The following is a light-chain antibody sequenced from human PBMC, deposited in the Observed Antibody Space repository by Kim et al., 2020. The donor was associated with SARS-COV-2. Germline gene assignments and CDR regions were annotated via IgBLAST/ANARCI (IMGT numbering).Light chain of an antibody. Sequence: VMTQSPGILSLSPGDTAALSCRASHSLDDNFLAWFQQKPGQPPRLLLYHVSTRATGVPDRFTGSGSGTDFTLTISRLEADDFAIYYCQQYELSPWTFGQGTKLEI. CDR1: HSLDDNF. J-gene: IGKJ2*02. V-gene: IGKV3-20*01. CDR3: QQYELSPWT. CDR2: HVS.